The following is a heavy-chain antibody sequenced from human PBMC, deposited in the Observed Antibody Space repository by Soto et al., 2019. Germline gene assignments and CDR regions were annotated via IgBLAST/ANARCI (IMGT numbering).Heavy chain of an antibody. D-gene: IGHD6-6*01. CDR3: ARGRPPSIAARQYNWFDP. J-gene: IGHJ5*02. V-gene: IGHV4-61*01. Sequence: SETLSLTCTFSGFSVSSGSYYWSWIRQPPGKGLEWIGYIYYSGSTNYNPSLKSRVTISVDTSKNQFSLKLSSVTAADTAVYYCARGRPPSIAARQYNWFDPWGQGTLVTVSS. CDR2: IYYSGST. CDR1: GFSVSSGSYY.